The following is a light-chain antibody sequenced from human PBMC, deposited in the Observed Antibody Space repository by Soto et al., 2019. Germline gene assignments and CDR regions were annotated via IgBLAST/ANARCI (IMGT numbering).Light chain of an antibody. CDR1: QSVSNSY. CDR2: GAS. V-gene: IGKV3-20*01. CDR3: QQYGTSPQIT. Sequence: ESVLTQSPGPLSLSPGERATLSCRASQSVSNSYLAWYQQKPGQAPRLLIYGASSRATGIPDRFSGSGSGTDFTLTISRLEPEDFAVYYCQQYGTSPQITFGPGTKVDIK. J-gene: IGKJ3*01.